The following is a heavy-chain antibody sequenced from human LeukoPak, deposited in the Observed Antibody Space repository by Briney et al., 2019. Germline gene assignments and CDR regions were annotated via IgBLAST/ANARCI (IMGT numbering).Heavy chain of an antibody. J-gene: IGHJ4*02. CDR1: GGSISSSSYY. D-gene: IGHD5-24*01. Sequence: SETLSLTCTVSGGSISSSSYYWGWIRQPPGKGLEWIGSIYYSGGTYYNPSLKSRVTISVDTSKNQFSLKLSSVTAADTAVYYCASQRDGYNYYLGYYFDYWGQGTQVTVSS. CDR2: IYYSGGT. CDR3: ASQRDGYNYYLGYYFDY. V-gene: IGHV4-39*01.